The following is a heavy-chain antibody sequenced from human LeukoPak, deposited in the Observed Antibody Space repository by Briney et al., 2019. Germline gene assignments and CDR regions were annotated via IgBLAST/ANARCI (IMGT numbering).Heavy chain of an antibody. D-gene: IGHD3-10*01. CDR3: MNPNHYGSGR. CDR2: ISNNGGDT. CDR1: GFTFSSYV. V-gene: IGHV3-64D*06. Sequence: PGRSLRLSCSVSGFTFSSYVMHWVRQAPGKGLESVSGISNNGGDTYYADSVKGRFTISRDNSENTLYLQMSSLRPEDTAVYYCMNPNHYGSGRWGQGTLVTVSS. J-gene: IGHJ4*02.